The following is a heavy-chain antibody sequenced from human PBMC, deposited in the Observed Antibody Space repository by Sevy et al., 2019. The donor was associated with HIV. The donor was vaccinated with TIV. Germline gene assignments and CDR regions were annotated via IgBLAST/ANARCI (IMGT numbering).Heavy chain of an antibody. CDR1: GVSFSDYY. J-gene: IGHJ4*02. Sequence: SETLSLTCAVSGVSFSDYYWAWVRQPPGKGLEWIGEVSQSGRANYNPSLRSRVIMSLDTSNNQFSLKLTSVTAADTAMYYCARGPLFSPEYCSGGACPTIDYWSQRTRVTVSS. CDR2: VSQSGRA. CDR3: ARGPLFSPEYCSGGACPTIDY. V-gene: IGHV4-34*01. D-gene: IGHD2-15*01.